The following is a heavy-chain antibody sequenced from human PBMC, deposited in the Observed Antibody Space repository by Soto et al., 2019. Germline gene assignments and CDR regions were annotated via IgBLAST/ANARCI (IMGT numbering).Heavy chain of an antibody. D-gene: IGHD2-2*01. V-gene: IGHV4-59*08. J-gene: IGHJ5*02. Sequence: SETLSLTCTVSGGSISSYYWIWIRQPPGKGLEWIGYIYYSGSTNYNPSLKSRVTISVDTSKNQFSLKLSSVTAADTAVYYCARFWVVVPAAIGWFDPWGQGTLVTVSS. CDR1: GGSISSYY. CDR3: ARFWVVVPAAIGWFDP. CDR2: IYYSGST.